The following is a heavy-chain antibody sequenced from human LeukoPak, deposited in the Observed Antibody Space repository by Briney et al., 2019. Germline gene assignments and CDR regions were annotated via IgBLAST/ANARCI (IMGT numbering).Heavy chain of an antibody. CDR1: GYSISSGFH. Sequence: SETLSLTCTVSGYSISSGFHWGWIRQPPGKGLEWIGSKYHTGSTYYNPSLRSRVTISVDTSKNQFSLKLRSVTAAHTAVYYCARGVGSPRIMRASKSQPTHGGWFDPWGQGTLVTVSS. CDR3: ARGVGSPRIMRASKSQPTHGGWFDP. V-gene: IGHV4-38-2*02. D-gene: IGHD2-2*01. J-gene: IGHJ5*02. CDR2: KYHTGST.